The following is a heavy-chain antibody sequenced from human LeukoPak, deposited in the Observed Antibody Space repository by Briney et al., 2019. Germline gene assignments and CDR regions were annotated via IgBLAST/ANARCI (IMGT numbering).Heavy chain of an antibody. CDR1: GFTFSSYA. CDR2: ISSNGGST. D-gene: IGHD5-18*01. V-gene: IGHV3-64*01. CDR3: AKDDRPSGYSYGTF. Sequence: GGSLRLSCAASGFTFSSYAMHWVRQAPGKGPEYVSAISSNGGSTYYANSVKGRFTISRDNSKNTLYLQMSSLRADDTAVYYCAKDDRPSGYSYGTFWGLGTLVIVSS. J-gene: IGHJ4*02.